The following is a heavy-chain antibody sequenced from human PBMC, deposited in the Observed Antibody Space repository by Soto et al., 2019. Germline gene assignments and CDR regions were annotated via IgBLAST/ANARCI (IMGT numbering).Heavy chain of an antibody. CDR3: ASSTEDTAMGLGDY. V-gene: IGHV1-18*04. D-gene: IGHD5-18*01. J-gene: IGHJ4*02. Sequence: AASVKVSCKASGYTFTSYGISWVRQAPGQGLEWMGWISAYNGNTNYAQKLQGRVTMTTDTSTSTAYMELRSLRSDDTAVYYCASSTEDTAMGLGDYWGQGPLVTVSS. CDR2: ISAYNGNT. CDR1: GYTFTSYG.